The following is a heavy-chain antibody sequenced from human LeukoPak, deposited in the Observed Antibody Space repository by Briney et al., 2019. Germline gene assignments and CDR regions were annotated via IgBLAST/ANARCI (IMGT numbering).Heavy chain of an antibody. CDR1: VGSTSSSSYY. J-gene: IGHJ4*02. CDR3: ARRDHGDYANY. CDR2: IYYSGST. V-gene: IGHV4-39*01. D-gene: IGHD4-17*01. Sequence: SESLSLTCTLSVGSTSSSSYYCGWIRQPPGKGLEWIGSIYYSGSTYNNPSLKTRVTIYVDTSKNQFSLKLSSVTAADTAVYYCARRDHGDYANYWGQGTLVTVSS.